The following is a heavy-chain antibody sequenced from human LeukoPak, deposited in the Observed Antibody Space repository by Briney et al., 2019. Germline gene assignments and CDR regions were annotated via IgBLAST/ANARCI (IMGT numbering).Heavy chain of an antibody. CDR2: ISSSGSTI. J-gene: IGHJ3*02. CDR1: GFTFSSYE. Sequence: GGSLRLSCVASGFTFSSYEMTWVRQAPGKGLEWLSYISSSGSTIYYADSVKGRFTVSRDNAKNSLYLQMNSLRAEDTAVYYCARDPRKSSSSSWAVGAFDIWGQGTMVTVSS. V-gene: IGHV3-48*03. CDR3: ARDPRKSSSSSWAVGAFDI. D-gene: IGHD6-6*01.